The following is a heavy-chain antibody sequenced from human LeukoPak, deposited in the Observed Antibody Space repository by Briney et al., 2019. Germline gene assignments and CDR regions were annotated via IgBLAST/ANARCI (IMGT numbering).Heavy chain of an antibody. CDR2: IYYSGST. D-gene: IGHD3-10*01. V-gene: IGHV4-59*12. CDR1: GGSISSYY. Sequence: SETLSLTCTVSGGSISSYYWSWIRQPPGKGREWIGYIYYSGSTNYNPSLKSRVTISVDTSKNQFSLKLSSVTAADTAVYYCARLGYYGSGSYAVYWGQGTLVTVSS. CDR3: ARLGYYGSGSYAVY. J-gene: IGHJ4*02.